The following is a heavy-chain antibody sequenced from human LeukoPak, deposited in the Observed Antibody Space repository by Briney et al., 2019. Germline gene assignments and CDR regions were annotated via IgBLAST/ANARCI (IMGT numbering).Heavy chain of an antibody. D-gene: IGHD3-10*01. CDR2: ISGSGGST. CDR3: AKERGRGYYGSGSYWRGTFDY. Sequence: GSLRLSCAASGFTFSSYAMSWVRQAPGKGLEWVSAISGSGGSTYYADSVKGRFTISRDNSKNTLYLQMNSLRAEDTAVYYCAKERGRGYYGSGSYWRGTFDYWGQGTLVTVSS. V-gene: IGHV3-23*01. CDR1: GFTFSSYA. J-gene: IGHJ4*02.